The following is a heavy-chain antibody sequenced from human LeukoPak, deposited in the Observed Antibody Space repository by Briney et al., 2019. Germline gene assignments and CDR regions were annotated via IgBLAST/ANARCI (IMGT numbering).Heavy chain of an antibody. CDR3: AKSYYDSSGYYKNDAFDI. J-gene: IGHJ3*02. D-gene: IGHD3-22*01. CDR2: ITGGGGTT. CDR1: GFTFSSYG. V-gene: IGHV3-23*01. Sequence: PGGTLRLSCAASGFTFSSYGMSWVRQAPGKGLEWVSSITGGGGTTYYADSVKGRFTISRDNSKNTLYLQMNSLRAEDTAVYYCAKSYYDSSGYYKNDAFDIWGQGTMVTVSS.